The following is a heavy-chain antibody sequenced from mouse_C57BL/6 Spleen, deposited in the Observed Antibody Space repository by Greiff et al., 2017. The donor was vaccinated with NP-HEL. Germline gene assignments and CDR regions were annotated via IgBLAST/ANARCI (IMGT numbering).Heavy chain of an antibody. Sequence: DVTLVESGGGLVKPGGSLKLSCAASGFTFSSYAMSWVRQTPEKRLEWVATISDGGSYTYYPDNVKGRFTISRDNAKNNLYLQMSHLKSEDTAMYYCARKATYYSNYFDYWGQGTTLTVSS. V-gene: IGHV5-4*03. CDR1: GFTFSSYA. CDR3: ARKATYYSNYFDY. D-gene: IGHD2-5*01. J-gene: IGHJ2*01. CDR2: ISDGGSYT.